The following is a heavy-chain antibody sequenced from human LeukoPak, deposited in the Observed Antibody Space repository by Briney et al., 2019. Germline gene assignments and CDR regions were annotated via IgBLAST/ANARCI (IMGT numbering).Heavy chain of an antibody. Sequence: PGGSLRLSCVASGFTFSSHWFSWVRQAPGKGLEWVAKINPDGSAKSYVDSVQGRFTISRDNFNDVMYLQMHSLRAEDTAVYYCASSLPVLAYYYDSSGYSLGDAFDIWGQGTMVTVSS. CDR2: INPDGSAK. V-gene: IGHV3-7*01. CDR3: ASSLPVLAYYYDSSGYSLGDAFDI. D-gene: IGHD3-22*01. CDR1: GFTFSSHW. J-gene: IGHJ3*02.